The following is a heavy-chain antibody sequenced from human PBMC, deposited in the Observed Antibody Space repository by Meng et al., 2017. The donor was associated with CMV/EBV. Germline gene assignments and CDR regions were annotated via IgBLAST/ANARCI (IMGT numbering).Heavy chain of an antibody. J-gene: IGHJ6*02. D-gene: IGHD3-3*01. Sequence: GGSLRLSCAASGFTFSSYWMSWVRQAPGKGLEWVANIKQDGSEKYYVDSVKGRFTISRDNAKNSLYLQMNSLRAEDTAVYYCARERYYDFWSGYYSDYYYGMDVWGQGTTVTVSS. CDR1: GFTFSSYW. CDR2: IKQDGSEK. CDR3: ARERYYDFWSGYYSDYYYGMDV. V-gene: IGHV3-7*01.